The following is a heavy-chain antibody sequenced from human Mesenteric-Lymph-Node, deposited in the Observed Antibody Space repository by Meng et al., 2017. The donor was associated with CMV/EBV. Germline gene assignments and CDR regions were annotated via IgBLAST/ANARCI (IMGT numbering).Heavy chain of an antibody. CDR2: IYYIGST. CDR3: ARLMAAGGTTRLDP. CDR1: GGSLSPYS. Sequence: SETLSLTCPVSGGSLSPYSWSWLRQPPGKGLGWIGYIYYIGSTNYNASLKSRVTISLDMSKNQFSLRLSTVTAADTAVYYCARLMAAGGTTRLDPWGQGTLVTVSS. D-gene: IGHD6-13*01. V-gene: IGHV4-59*01. J-gene: IGHJ5*02.